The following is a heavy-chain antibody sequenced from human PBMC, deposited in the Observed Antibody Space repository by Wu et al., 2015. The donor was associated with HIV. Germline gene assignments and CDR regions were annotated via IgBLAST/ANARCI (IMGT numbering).Heavy chain of an antibody. J-gene: IGHJ4*02. D-gene: IGHD6-19*01. V-gene: IGHV1-69*05. CDR3: AGRQKYTSGNVGDFDF. Sequence: QVQMVQSGAEMKKPGSSVRVSCKASGVTWSLYAMNWVRQAPGQGLEWMGGIIPMFGVINYAQKFQGRVTFTTDESTTTVYMEVRSLRSDDTAIYYCAGRQKYTSGNVGDFDFWGQGNAWSPSPQ. CDR1: GVTWSLYA. CDR2: IIPMFGVI.